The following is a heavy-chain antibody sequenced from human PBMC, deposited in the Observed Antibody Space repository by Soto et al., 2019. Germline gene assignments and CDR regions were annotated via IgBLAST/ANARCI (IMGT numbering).Heavy chain of an antibody. CDR3: SGGGRPGQIDWFDP. J-gene: IGHJ5*02. CDR2: IYRYGST. V-gene: IGHV4-4*02. D-gene: IGHD2-21*01. Sequence: QVQLQESGPRLVKPSGTLSLTCAVYGGSLSSCNWWSWVRQPPGKGLEWIGEIYRYGSTSYNPSLKSRGTIAVDKSKNQISLEMTSLTAADPAVYFCSGGGRPGQIDWFDPWGQGILVTVSS. CDR1: GGSLSSCNW.